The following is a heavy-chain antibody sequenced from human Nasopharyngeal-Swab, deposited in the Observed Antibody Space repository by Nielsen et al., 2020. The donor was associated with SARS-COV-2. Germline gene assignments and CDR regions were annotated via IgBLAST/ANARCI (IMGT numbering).Heavy chain of an antibody. CDR1: GFTFRSYW. CDR2: IKTDGSET. Sequence: GGSLRLSCAASGFTFRSYWMHWVRQAPGKGLVWVARIKTDGSETSYADSVKGRFTISRANSKNTLYLQMNSLRAEDTAVYYCAKDLYPVRSYGDYHFEDYWGQGTLVTVSS. CDR3: AKDLYPVRSYGDYHFEDY. J-gene: IGHJ4*02. D-gene: IGHD4-17*01. V-gene: IGHV3-74*01.